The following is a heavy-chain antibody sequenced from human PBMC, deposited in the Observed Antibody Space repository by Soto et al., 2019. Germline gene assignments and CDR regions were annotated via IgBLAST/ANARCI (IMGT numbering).Heavy chain of an antibody. V-gene: IGHV3-23*01. CDR3: ARDSASYSSSSGSYWYFDL. D-gene: IGHD6-6*01. Sequence: GGSLRLSCAASGFTFSSYAMSWVRQAPGKGLEWVSAISGSSSSTYYADSVKGRLTISRDNAKNSLYLQMNSLSDEDMAVYYCARDSASYSSSSGSYWYFDLWGRGTLVTVSS. J-gene: IGHJ2*01. CDR1: GFTFSSYA. CDR2: ISGSSSST.